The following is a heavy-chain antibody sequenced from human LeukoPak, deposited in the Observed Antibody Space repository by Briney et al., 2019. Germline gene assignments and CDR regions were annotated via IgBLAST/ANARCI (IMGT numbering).Heavy chain of an antibody. J-gene: IGHJ4*02. CDR1: GGSISSSSYY. Sequence: SETLSLTCTVSGGSISSSSYYWGWIRQPPGKGLEWIGYIYYSGSTNYNPSLKSRVTISVDTSKNQFSLKLNSVTAADTAVYYCARRVATDRSNYYFDYWGQGTLVTVSS. D-gene: IGHD5-12*01. V-gene: IGHV4-61*05. CDR2: IYYSGST. CDR3: ARRVATDRSNYYFDY.